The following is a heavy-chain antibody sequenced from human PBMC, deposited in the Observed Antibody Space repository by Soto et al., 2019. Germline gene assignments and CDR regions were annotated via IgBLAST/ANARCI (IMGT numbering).Heavy chain of an antibody. CDR2: INHSGCT. J-gene: IGHJ4*02. CDR3: ARGRIFSMAARRAFDY. V-gene: IGHV4-34*01. Sequence: SETLSLPCAVYRGSFSGYYWSWIRQPPGKGLEWIGEINHSGCTNYNPSLKSRVTISVATPKNQFSLKLSSVTAADTAVYYCARGRIFSMAARRAFDYWGQGTLVTVSS. D-gene: IGHD6-6*01. CDR1: RGSFSGYY.